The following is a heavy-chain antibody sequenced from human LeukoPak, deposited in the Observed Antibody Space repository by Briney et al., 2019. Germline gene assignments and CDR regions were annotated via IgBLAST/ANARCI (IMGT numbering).Heavy chain of an antibody. Sequence: SETLSLTCTISGGSVSDYYWSWIRQSPGKGLEWIGYIYYTGSTSYNPSLKSRVTISADTSKNEFSLKLNSVTAADTAVYYCASRKLGNDYWGQGTLVTVSS. CDR3: ASRKLGNDY. D-gene: IGHD7-27*01. CDR2: IYYTGST. J-gene: IGHJ4*02. CDR1: GGSVSDYY. V-gene: IGHV4-59*02.